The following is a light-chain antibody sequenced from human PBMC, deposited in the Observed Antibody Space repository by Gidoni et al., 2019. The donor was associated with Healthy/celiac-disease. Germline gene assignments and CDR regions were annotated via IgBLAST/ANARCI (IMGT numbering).Light chain of an antibody. CDR1: QGISSY. CDR3: QQLNSYPIT. Sequence: DIQLTQSPSFLSASVGDRVTITCRASQGISSYLAWYQQKPGKAPKLLIYAASTLQSGVPSRFSGSGSGTEFTLTISSLRPEDFATYYCQQLNSYPITFXQXTRLEIK. V-gene: IGKV1-9*01. J-gene: IGKJ5*01. CDR2: AAS.